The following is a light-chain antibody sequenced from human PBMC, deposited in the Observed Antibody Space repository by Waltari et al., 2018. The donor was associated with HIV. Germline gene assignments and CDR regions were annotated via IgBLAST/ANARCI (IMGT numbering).Light chain of an antibody. V-gene: IGKV3-20*01. CDR3: QQYGTSPWT. CDR2: GAS. CDR1: QSISSSY. Sequence: EIVLTQSPGTLSLSPGERATLSCRASQSISSSYLAWYQQKPGQAPRLLIYGASSRATGIPDRFSGSGSDTDFTLTISRREPEDFAVYYCQQYGTSPWTFGQGTKVEIK. J-gene: IGKJ1*01.